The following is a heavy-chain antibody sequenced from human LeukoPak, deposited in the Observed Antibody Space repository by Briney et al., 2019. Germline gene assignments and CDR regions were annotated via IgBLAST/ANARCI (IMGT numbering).Heavy chain of an antibody. D-gene: IGHD3-22*01. J-gene: IGHJ4*02. CDR2: INSDGSST. CDR3: VRGPNSGYGRFDY. V-gene: IGHV3-74*01. CDR1: GITLSSYW. Sequence: PGGSLRLSCAASGITLSSYWMHWVRQVAGKGLVWVSRINSDGSSTSYADSVKGRFTISRDNAKTTLYLQMNSLSVEDTAIYYCVRGPNSGYGRFDYWGQGTLVTVSS.